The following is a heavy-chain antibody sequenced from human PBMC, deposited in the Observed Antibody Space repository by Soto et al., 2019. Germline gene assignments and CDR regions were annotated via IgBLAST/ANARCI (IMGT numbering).Heavy chain of an antibody. CDR3: AKEGSITMIVVVTLTDY. Sequence: PGGSLRLSCAASGFTFSSYAMSWVRQAPGKGLEWVSAISGSGGSTYYADSVKGRFTISRDNSKNTLYLQMNSLRAEDTAVYYCAKEGSITMIVVVTLTDYWGQGTLVTVSS. CDR1: GFTFSSYA. CDR2: ISGSGGST. V-gene: IGHV3-23*01. J-gene: IGHJ4*02. D-gene: IGHD3-22*01.